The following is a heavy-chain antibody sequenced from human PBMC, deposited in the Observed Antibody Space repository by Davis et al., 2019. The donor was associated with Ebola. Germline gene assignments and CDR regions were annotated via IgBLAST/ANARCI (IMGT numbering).Heavy chain of an antibody. CDR1: GYSFTSYW. Sequence: GESLKISCKGSGYSFTSYWIAWVRQMPGKGLEWMGIIYPGDSDTRYSPSFQGQVTISADKSISTAYLQWSSLKASDTAMYYCARFRSRNYYYYGMDVWGQRTTVTVSS. CDR3: ARFRSRNYYYYGMDV. D-gene: IGHD1-14*01. J-gene: IGHJ6*02. V-gene: IGHV5-51*01. CDR2: IYPGDSDT.